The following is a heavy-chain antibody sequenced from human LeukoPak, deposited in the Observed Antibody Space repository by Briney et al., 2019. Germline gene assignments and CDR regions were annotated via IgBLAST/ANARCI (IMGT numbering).Heavy chain of an antibody. Sequence: GASVKVSCKASGYIFTDYYMHWVRQAPGQGLGWMGWINPNNGGTYYSQKFQGRVTMTRDTSITTAYMELSRLRSDDTAVYYCARAPAYCGGDCYFYWGQGTLVTVSS. V-gene: IGHV1-2*02. J-gene: IGHJ4*02. CDR3: ARAPAYCGGDCYFY. D-gene: IGHD2-21*02. CDR2: INPNNGGT. CDR1: GYIFTDYY.